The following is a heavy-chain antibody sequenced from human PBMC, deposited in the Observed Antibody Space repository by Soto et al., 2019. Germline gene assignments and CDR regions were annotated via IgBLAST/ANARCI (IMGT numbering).Heavy chain of an antibody. CDR1: GGSIDSSDFY. J-gene: IGHJ4*02. V-gene: IGHV4-39*01. CDR2: TYYGRNT. CDR3: ARHGHWAPLND. D-gene: IGHD3-16*01. Sequence: QLQLQESGPGLVKPSETLSLTCSVSGGSIDSSDFYWVCVRQPPGEGLEWIGSTYYGRNTYYSSSLRSRVTLSVDTSKNQFSLRLSSVTAADTAIYYCARHGHWAPLNDWGQGTLVTVSS.